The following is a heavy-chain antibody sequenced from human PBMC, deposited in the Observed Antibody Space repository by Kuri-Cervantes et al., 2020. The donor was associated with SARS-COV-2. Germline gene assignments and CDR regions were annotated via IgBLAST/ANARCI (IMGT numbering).Heavy chain of an antibody. CDR3: ARIKAAAPYYYYGMDV. J-gene: IGHJ6*02. D-gene: IGHD6-13*01. V-gene: IGHV5-10-1*01. CDR2: IDPTDSYT. CDR1: GYSFTSYW. Sequence: KVSCKGSGYSFTSYWITWVRQMPGKGLEWIGRIDPTDSYTNYSPSFQGHVTISADKSISTAYLQWSSLKASDTAMYYCARIKAAAPYYYYGMDVWGQGTTVTGSS.